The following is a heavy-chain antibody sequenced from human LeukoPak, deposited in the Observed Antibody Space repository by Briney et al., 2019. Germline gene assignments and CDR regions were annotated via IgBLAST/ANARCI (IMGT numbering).Heavy chain of an antibody. Sequence: SETLSLTCAVYGGSFSGYYWSWIRQPPGKGLEWIGEINHGGSTNYNPSLKSRVTISVDTSKNQFSLKLSSVTAADTAVYYCARGYSGYDHRDYWGQGTLVTVSS. CDR3: ARGYSGYDHRDY. J-gene: IGHJ4*02. D-gene: IGHD5-12*01. V-gene: IGHV4-34*01. CDR2: INHGGST. CDR1: GGSFSGYY.